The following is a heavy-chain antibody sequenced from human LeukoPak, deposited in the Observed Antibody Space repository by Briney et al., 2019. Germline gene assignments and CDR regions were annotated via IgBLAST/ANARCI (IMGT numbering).Heavy chain of an antibody. J-gene: IGHJ6*02. CDR2: ISGSGGST. CDR3: AKNMDV. V-gene: IGHV3-23*01. CDR1: GFTISSYA. Sequence: GGSLRLSCAASGFTISSYAINWVRQAPGKGLEWVSAISGSGGSTYYADSVKGRFTISRDISKNTLYLRMNSLRVEDTAVYYCAKNMDVWGQGTTVTVSS.